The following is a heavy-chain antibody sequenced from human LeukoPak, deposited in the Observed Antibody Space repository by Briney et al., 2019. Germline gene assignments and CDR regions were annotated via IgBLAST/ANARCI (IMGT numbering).Heavy chain of an antibody. D-gene: IGHD6-19*01. CDR3: ASSGWYRNAFHI. V-gene: IGHV3-7*03. CDR2: IDEDGSEK. Sequence: GGSLRLSCAVSGFTFNTFWMSWVRQAPGKGLEWVANIDEDGSEKYYVESVKGRFTISRDNAKNTLYLQMNSLRAEDSAVYYCASSGWYRNAFHIWGQGTMVTVSS. J-gene: IGHJ3*02. CDR1: GFTFNTFW.